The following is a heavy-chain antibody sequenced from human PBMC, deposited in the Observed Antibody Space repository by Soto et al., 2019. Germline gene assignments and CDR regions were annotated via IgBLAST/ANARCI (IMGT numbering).Heavy chain of an antibody. Sequence: QVQLVQSGAEVKKPGSSVKVSCKASGGTFSSYAISWVRQAPGQGLEWMGGIIPIFGTANYAQKFQGRVTITADESTSTADLGLSSLRSEDTAVYYCALTSVRWSATVTHFAYWGQGTLVTVSS. CDR1: GGTFSSYA. CDR2: IIPIFGTA. V-gene: IGHV1-69*12. CDR3: ALTSVRWSATVTHFAY. J-gene: IGHJ4*02. D-gene: IGHD5-18*01.